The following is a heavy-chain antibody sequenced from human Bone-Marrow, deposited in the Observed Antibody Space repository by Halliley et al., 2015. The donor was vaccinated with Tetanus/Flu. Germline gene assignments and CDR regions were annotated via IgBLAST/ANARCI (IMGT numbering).Heavy chain of an antibody. V-gene: IGHV4-59*08. J-gene: IGHJ4*02. CDR2: IYYGGPT. D-gene: IGHD6-19*01. Sequence: RGKGREVIGYIYYGGPTAYTPPLKSRVTISVDPSKTHFSLKLPSVTAADTAVYYCARQGRGWNWGQGTLVTVSS. CDR3: ARQGRGWN.